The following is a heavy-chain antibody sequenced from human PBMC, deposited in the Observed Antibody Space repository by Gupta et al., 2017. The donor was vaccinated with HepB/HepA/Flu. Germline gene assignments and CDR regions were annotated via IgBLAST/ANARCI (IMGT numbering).Heavy chain of an antibody. J-gene: IGHJ4*02. CDR3: ASVPGVRRGELIDD. V-gene: IGHV4-34*01. CDR1: DGSFSGYY. D-gene: IGHD3-16*01. Sequence: QVQLQQWGAGLLKPSETLSLTCAVYDGSFSGYYWSWIRQHPGKGLEWRGEVDRRGNTNYSPSLKSRVTISIDTSKNQFSLTLSSMTAADTAVYYCASVPGVRRGELIDDGGQGTMVTVSS. CDR2: VDRRGNT.